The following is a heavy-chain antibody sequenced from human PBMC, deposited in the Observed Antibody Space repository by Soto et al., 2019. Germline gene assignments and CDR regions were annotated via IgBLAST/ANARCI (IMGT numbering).Heavy chain of an antibody. CDR1: GFTFSSYA. J-gene: IGHJ3*02. V-gene: IGHV3-30-3*01. Sequence: PGGSLRLSCAASGFTFSSYAMHWVRQAPGKGLEWVAVISYDGSNKYYADSVKGRFTISRDNSKNTLYLQMNSLRAEDTAVYYCASSIIGGDSPDYDAFDIWGQGTMVTVSS. D-gene: IGHD2-21*02. CDR2: ISYDGSNK. CDR3: ASSIIGGDSPDYDAFDI.